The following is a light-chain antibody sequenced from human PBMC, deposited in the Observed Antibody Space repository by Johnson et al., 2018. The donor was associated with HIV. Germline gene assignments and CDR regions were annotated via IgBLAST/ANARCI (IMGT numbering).Light chain of an antibody. CDR1: SSNIGNNY. CDR3: GTWDSSLSVLYV. CDR2: ENN. Sequence: QSLLTQPPSVSAAPGQKVTISCSGSSSNIGNNYVSWYQQFPGTAPKLLIYENNKRPSGIPDRFSGSKSGTSATLGITGLQTGDEADYYCGTWDSSLSVLYVFGTGTKVTVL. J-gene: IGLJ1*01. V-gene: IGLV1-51*02.